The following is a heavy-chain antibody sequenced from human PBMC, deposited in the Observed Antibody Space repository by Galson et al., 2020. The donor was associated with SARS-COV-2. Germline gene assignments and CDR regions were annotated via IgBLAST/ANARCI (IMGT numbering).Heavy chain of an antibody. J-gene: IGHJ5*02. CDR3: AAHPGIEVAGTWGRAGWFDP. Sequence: GESLKISCRVSGYTLTELSMHWVRQAPGKGLEWMGGFDPEDGETIYAQKFQGRVTMTEDTSTDTAYMELSSLRSEDTAVYYCAAHPGIEVAGTWGRAGWFDPWGQGTLVTVSS. V-gene: IGHV1-24*01. CDR1: GYTLTELS. CDR2: FDPEDGET. D-gene: IGHD6-19*01.